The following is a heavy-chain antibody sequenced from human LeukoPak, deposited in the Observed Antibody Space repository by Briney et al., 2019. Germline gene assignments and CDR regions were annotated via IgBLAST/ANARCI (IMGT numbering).Heavy chain of an antibody. CDR3: ASSRKNVPDY. Sequence: GGSLRLSCAASGFTFSSYEMNWVRQAPGKGLEWVSYISSGSTIYYADSVKGRFTISRDNAKNSLYLQMNSLRAEDTAVYYCASSRKNVPDYWGQGTLVTVSS. V-gene: IGHV3-48*03. J-gene: IGHJ4*02. CDR2: ISSGSTI. CDR1: GFTFSSYE. D-gene: IGHD2-2*01.